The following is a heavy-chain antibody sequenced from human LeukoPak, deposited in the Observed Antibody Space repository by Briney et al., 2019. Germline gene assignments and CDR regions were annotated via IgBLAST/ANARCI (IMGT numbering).Heavy chain of an antibody. CDR2: INPNSGVT. V-gene: IGHV1-2*02. J-gene: IGHJ4*02. CDR1: GYTFTGYY. CDR3: ARVLCSGPTCYSHVTFDY. Sequence: GGSVRVSCKASGYTFTGYYIHWVRQAPGQGLQWMGWINPNSGVTNYAQTFKGRVTITRDTSISTAYMELSRLRSDDTAIYYCARVLCSGPTCYSHVTFDYWGQGTLVTVSS. D-gene: IGHD2-15*01.